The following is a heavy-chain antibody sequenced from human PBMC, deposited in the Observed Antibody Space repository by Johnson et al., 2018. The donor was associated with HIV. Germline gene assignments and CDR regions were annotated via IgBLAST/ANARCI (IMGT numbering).Heavy chain of an antibody. J-gene: IGHJ3*02. CDR2: IKSKTDGGTT. V-gene: IGHV3-15*01. Sequence: VQLVESGGGLVKPGGSLRLSCAASGFTFSNAWMSWVRQAPGKGLEWVGRIKSKTDGGTTDYAAPVKGRFTISRDDSKNTLYLQMNSLRAEDTAVYYCAKDWGFVGATPAFDIWGQGTMVTVSS. CDR1: GFTFSNAW. D-gene: IGHD1-26*01. CDR3: AKDWGFVGATPAFDI.